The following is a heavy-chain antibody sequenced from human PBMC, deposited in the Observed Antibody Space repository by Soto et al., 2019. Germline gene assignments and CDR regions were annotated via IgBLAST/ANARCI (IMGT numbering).Heavy chain of an antibody. V-gene: IGHV1-69*02. CDR1: GGTFSSYT. CDR3: ARTGGSSSSSGY. D-gene: IGHD6-6*01. J-gene: IGHJ4*02. CDR2: IIPILGIA. Sequence: QVQLVQSGAEAKKPGSSVKVSCKASGGTFSSYTISWVRQAPGQGLEWMGRIIPILGIANYAQKFQGRVTITADKSTSTAYMELSSLRSEDTAVYYCARTGGSSSSSGYWGQGTLVTVSS.